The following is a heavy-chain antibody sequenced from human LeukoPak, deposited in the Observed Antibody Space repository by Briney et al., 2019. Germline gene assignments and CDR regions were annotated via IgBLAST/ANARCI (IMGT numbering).Heavy chain of an antibody. D-gene: IGHD3-22*01. Sequence: SETLSLTCTVSGGSISSSSYYWGWIRQPPGKGLEWIGSMYYSGSTYYNSSLKGRVTISVARSRNQFSLKLSSVTAADTAVYYCARDRRLYYYDSSGYYSGILWGQGTLVTVSS. CDR1: GGSISSSSYY. J-gene: IGHJ4*02. CDR2: MYYSGST. CDR3: ARDRRLYYYDSSGYYSGIL. V-gene: IGHV4-39*02.